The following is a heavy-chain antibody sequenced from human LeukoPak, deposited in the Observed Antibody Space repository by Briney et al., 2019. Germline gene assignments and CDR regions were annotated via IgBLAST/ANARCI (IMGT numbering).Heavy chain of an antibody. D-gene: IGHD6-19*01. J-gene: IGHJ5*02. V-gene: IGHV3-7*01. CDR3: ARENKQWLVRDNWFDP. CDR2: IKQDGGEK. Sequence: PGGSLRLSCAASGFTFSSYWMSWVRQAPGKGLEWVANIKQDGGEKYYVDSVKGRFTISRDNAKNSLYLQMNSLRAEDTAVYYCARENKQWLVRDNWFDPWGQGTLVTVSS. CDR1: GFTFSSYW.